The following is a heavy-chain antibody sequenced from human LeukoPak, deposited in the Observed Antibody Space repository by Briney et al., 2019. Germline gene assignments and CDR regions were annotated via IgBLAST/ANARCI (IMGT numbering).Heavy chain of an antibody. J-gene: IGHJ4*02. D-gene: IGHD3-10*01. V-gene: IGHV4-34*01. Sequence: SETLSLTCAVYGGSFSGYYWSWIRQPPGKGLEWIGEINHSGSTNYNPSLKSRVTISVGTSKNQFSLKLSSVTAADTAVYYCARGLGRFWGQGTLVTVSS. CDR3: ARGLGRF. CDR1: GGSFSGYY. CDR2: INHSGST.